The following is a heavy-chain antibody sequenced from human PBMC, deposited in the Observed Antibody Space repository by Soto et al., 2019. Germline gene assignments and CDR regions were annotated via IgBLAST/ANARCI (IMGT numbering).Heavy chain of an antibody. CDR3: AKRRGAGGHFDY. V-gene: IGHV3-23*01. D-gene: IGHD2-15*01. CDR1: GFTFSSYA. CDR2: VSIGGST. J-gene: IGHJ4*02. Sequence: VGSLRLSCAASGFTFSSYAMGWVRQGPGKGLEWVAVVSIGGSTHYADCVRGRFTISRDNYKNTLSLQMNSLTAEDTAVYFCAKRRGAGGHFDYWGQGALVTVSS.